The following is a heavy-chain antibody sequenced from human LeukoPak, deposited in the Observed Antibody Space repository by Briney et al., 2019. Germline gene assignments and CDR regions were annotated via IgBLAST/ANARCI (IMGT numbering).Heavy chain of an antibody. CDR2: INPNSGDT. Sequence: ASVKVSCKAPGYTFTGYYMHWVRQAPGQGLEWMGWINPNSGDTNYAQQFQGRVTMTRDTSISTAYMDLRRLRSDDTAVYYCARGRLVYSSSWYYLEFDYWGQGTLVTVSS. D-gene: IGHD6-13*01. CDR3: ARGRLVYSSSWYYLEFDY. CDR1: GYTFTGYY. V-gene: IGHV1-2*02. J-gene: IGHJ4*02.